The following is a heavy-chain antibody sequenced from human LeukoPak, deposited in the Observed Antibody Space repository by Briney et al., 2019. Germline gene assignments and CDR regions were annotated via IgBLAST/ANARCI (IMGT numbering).Heavy chain of an antibody. CDR3: AREGLVGATGNWFDP. D-gene: IGHD1-26*01. CDR2: IIPIFGTA. J-gene: IGHJ5*02. Sequence: SVKVSCKASGGTFSSYVISWVRQAPGQGLEWMGGIIPIFGTANYAQKFQGWVTMTRDTSISTAYMELSRLRSDDTAVYYCAREGLVGATGNWFDPWGQGTLVTVSS. CDR1: GGTFSSYV. V-gene: IGHV1-69*05.